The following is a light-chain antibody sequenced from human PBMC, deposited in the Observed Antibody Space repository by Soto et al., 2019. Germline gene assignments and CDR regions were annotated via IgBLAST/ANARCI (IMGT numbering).Light chain of an antibody. CDR2: GAS. J-gene: IGKJ5*01. V-gene: IGKV1-9*01. CDR3: QQLNTYPIT. Sequence: IQLTQSPSSLSASVGDRVTITCRASQGISSYLAWYQQKPGKAPKLLIYGASTLEGGVPFRFSGSGSGTDFTLTISSLLPEDFATYYCQQLNTYPITFGQGTRLEIK. CDR1: QGISSY.